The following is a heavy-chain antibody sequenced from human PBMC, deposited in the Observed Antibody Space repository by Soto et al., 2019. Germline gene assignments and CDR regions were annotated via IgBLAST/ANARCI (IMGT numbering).Heavy chain of an antibody. CDR3: TRGKWFPGGYGMDV. CDR2: IYLGGSA. D-gene: IGHD3-22*01. Sequence: QVQLQESGPGLVKPSETLSLTCTVSGDSVTSDYWSWIRQPPGKRLEYIGFIYLGGSANYNPSLESRVTNSPDKAKIQLALRLTSVTAADTAVYYCTRGKWFPGGYGMDVWGRGTTVTVS. CDR1: GDSVTSDY. V-gene: IGHV4-59*02. J-gene: IGHJ6*02.